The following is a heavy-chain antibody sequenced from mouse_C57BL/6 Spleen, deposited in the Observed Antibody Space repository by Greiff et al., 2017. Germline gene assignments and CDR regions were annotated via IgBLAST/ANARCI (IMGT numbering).Heavy chain of an antibody. Sequence: DVLLVESGRGLVKPGGSLKLSCAASGFTFTDYGMHWVRQAPEKGLEWVAYISSGSSTIYYAATVKGRFTITSDKAKNTLFLKMTSLRAEDTAMYYCARSTGVVGDAMDYWGKGTSVTVAS. CDR3: ARSTGVVGDAMDY. CDR2: ISSGSSTI. CDR1: GFTFTDYG. D-gene: IGHD1-1*01. J-gene: IGHJ4*01. V-gene: IGHV5-17*01.